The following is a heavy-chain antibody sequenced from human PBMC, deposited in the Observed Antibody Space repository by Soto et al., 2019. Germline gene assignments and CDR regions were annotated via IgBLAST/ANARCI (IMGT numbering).Heavy chain of an antibody. V-gene: IGHV3-23*01. J-gene: IGHJ6*02. CDR2: IIDSGAST. CDR3: AKGRSYYYYYGVDV. CDR1: GYTFTNYY. Sequence: SCKTSGYTFTNYYMHWVRQAPGQGLEWVSDIIDSGASTYYADSVKGRFTISRDNSKSTLYLQMNSLRAEDTALYYCAKGRSYYYYYGVDVWGQGTTVTVSS.